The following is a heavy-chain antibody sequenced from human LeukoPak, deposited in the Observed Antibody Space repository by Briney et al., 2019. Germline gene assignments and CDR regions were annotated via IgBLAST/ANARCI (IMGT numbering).Heavy chain of an antibody. Sequence: ASVKVSCKASGCTFTGYYMHWVRQAPGQGLEWMGWINPNSGGTNYAQKFQGRVTMTRDTSISTAYMELSRLRSDDTAVYYCASQLPSQYFDWLTYNWFDPWGQGTLVTVSS. J-gene: IGHJ5*02. D-gene: IGHD3-9*01. CDR1: GCTFTGYY. V-gene: IGHV1-2*02. CDR2: INPNSGGT. CDR3: ASQLPSQYFDWLTYNWFDP.